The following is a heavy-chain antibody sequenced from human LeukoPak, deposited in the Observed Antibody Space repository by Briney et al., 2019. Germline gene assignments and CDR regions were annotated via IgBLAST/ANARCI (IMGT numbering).Heavy chain of an antibody. D-gene: IGHD3-10*01. J-gene: IGHJ4*02. V-gene: IGHV1-18*01. CDR1: GYTFTSYG. Sequence: WASVKVSCKASGYTFTSYGISCVRQAPGQGLEWMGWISAYNGNTNYAQKLQGRVTMTTDTSTSTAYMELRSLRSDDTAVYYCAREQRFGDVFIDFWGQGTLVTVSS. CDR3: AREQRFGDVFIDF. CDR2: ISAYNGNT.